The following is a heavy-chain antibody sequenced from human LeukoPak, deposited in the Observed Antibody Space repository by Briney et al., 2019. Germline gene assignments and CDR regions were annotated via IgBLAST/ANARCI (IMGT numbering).Heavy chain of an antibody. CDR3: AREGVYCSSTSCPLDY. CDR1: GFTFSDYY. CDR2: ISSSGSTI. V-gene: IGHV3-11*01. J-gene: IGHJ4*02. D-gene: IGHD2-2*01. Sequence: GGSLRLSCAASGFTFSDYYMSWIRQAPGKGLEWVSYISSSGSTIYYADSVKGRFTISRDNAKNSLYLQMNSLRAEDTAVCYCAREGVYCSSTSCPLDYWGQGTLVTVSS.